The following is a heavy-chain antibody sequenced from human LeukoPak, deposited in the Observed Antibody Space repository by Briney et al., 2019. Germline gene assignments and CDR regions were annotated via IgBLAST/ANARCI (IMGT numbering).Heavy chain of an antibody. CDR2: ISAYNGNT. CDR3: ARDGEYDSSGYYFY. CDR1: GYTFTSYG. Sequence: GASVKVSCKASGYTFTSYGISWVRQAPGQGLEWMGWISAYNGNTNYAQKLQGRVTMTTDTSTSTAYMELRSLRSDDTAVYYCARDGEYDSSGYYFYWGQGTLVTVSS. V-gene: IGHV1-18*01. D-gene: IGHD3-22*01. J-gene: IGHJ4*02.